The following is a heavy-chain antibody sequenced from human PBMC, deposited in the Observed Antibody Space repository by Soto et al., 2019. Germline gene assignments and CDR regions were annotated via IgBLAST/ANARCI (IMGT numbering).Heavy chain of an antibody. CDR1: GYSFTTSG. Sequence: QAQLVQSGAEVKEPGASVKVSCKASGYSFTTSGITWVRQAPGQGLEWMGWISTYNGNTNYAQKLQDRVTLTTDTSTSTAYMELRSQRSDDTAVYYCARRLYGDYDYWGQGTLVTVSS. CDR3: ARRLYGDYDY. V-gene: IGHV1-18*01. CDR2: ISTYNGNT. D-gene: IGHD4-17*01. J-gene: IGHJ4*02.